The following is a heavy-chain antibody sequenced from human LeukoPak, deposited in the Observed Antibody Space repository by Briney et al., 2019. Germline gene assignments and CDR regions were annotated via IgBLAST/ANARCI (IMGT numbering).Heavy chain of an antibody. D-gene: IGHD3-10*01. CDR3: PRDGVLWFGGEGAFDI. Sequence: GGSLRLSCAASGFTFGSYSMNWVRQAPGKGLEWFSSISSSSSYIYYADSVKGRFTISRDNAKNSLYLQMNSLRAEDTAVYYCPRDGVLWFGGEGAFDIWGQGTMVTVSS. J-gene: IGHJ3*02. CDR2: ISSSSSYI. CDR1: GFTFGSYS. V-gene: IGHV3-21*01.